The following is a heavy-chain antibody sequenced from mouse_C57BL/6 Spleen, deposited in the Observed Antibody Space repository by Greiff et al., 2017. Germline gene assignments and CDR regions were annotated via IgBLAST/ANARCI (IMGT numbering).Heavy chain of an antibody. Sequence: EVQLQQSGPELVKPGASVKIPCKASGYTFTDYNMDWVKQSHGKSLEWIGDINPNNGGTIYNQKFKGKATLTVDKSSSTAYMELLSLTSEDTAGYYCARIYGSSYPDYFDYWGQGTTLTVSS. D-gene: IGHD1-1*01. CDR1: GYTFTDYN. CDR2: INPNNGGT. V-gene: IGHV1-18*01. CDR3: ARIYGSSYPDYFDY. J-gene: IGHJ2*01.